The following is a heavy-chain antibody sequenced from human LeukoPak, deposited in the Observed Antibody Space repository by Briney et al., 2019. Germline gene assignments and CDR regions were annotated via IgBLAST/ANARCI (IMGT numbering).Heavy chain of an antibody. D-gene: IGHD3-22*01. CDR1: GGSISSYY. Sequence: SETLSLTCTVTGGSISSYYWSWIRQPAGKGLEWIGRIYSSGSTNYNPCIKSRVTMSVDTSNNQFSLKMSSVTAADTAGYYCARDLPPYDSSGYYFGSAFDIWGQGTMVTVSS. CDR2: IYSSGST. CDR3: ARDLPPYDSSGYYFGSAFDI. V-gene: IGHV4-4*07. J-gene: IGHJ3*02.